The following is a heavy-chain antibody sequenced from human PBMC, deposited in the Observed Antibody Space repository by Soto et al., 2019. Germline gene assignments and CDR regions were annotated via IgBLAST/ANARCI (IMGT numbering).Heavy chain of an antibody. CDR2: TYYRSKWHY. CDR3: ARTLRGRGVKYFDD. V-gene: IGHV6-1*01. J-gene: IGHJ4*02. CDR1: GDSVSNTSVA. D-gene: IGHD3-10*01. Sequence: QTISLTCAISGDSVSNTSVAWNWVRQSPSRGLEWLGRTYYRSKWHYDYAPSVRSRITINPDTSKNHFSLQLNSVSPEDAAVYYCARTLRGRGVKYFDDWGQGTLVTVSS.